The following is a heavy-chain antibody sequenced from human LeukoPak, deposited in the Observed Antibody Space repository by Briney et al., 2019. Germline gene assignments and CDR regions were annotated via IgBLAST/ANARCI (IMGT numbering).Heavy chain of an antibody. J-gene: IGHJ6*02. CDR2: IYYGGSS. Sequence: SETLSLTCTVSGGSISSSSYYWGWIRQPPGKGLEWIGSIYYGGSSYYDPSLNSRVTISVDTSNNQFSLKVKSVTAADTAVYYCARDAGHQLSRRNYYAMDVWGQGTTVTVSS. V-gene: IGHV4-39*07. D-gene: IGHD2-2*01. CDR3: ARDAGHQLSRRNYYAMDV. CDR1: GGSISSSSYY.